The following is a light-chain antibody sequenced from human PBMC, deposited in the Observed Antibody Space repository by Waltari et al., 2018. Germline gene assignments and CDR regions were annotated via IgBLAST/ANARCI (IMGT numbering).Light chain of an antibody. CDR1: HSKPGKNP. J-gene: IGLJ2*01. CDR2: KDD. Sequence: QSILTQPPSESGTPWQTVTISCSGHHSKPGKNPASWFQPVPGTAPKVLIYKDDRRPSGVPDRFSASKSGTSASLAISGLRSDDEADYYCAAWDDTVKSVLFGGGTKLTVL. V-gene: IGLV1-47*01. CDR3: AAWDDTVKSVL.